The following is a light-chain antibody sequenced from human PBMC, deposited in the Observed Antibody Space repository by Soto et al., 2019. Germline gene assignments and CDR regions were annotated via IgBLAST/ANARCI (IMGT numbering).Light chain of an antibody. CDR1: SSNIGTNT. CDR3: ASWDDSLRGWV. CDR2: SNN. V-gene: IGLV1-44*01. J-gene: IGLJ3*02. Sequence: QSVLTQPPSASGTPGQRVTLSCSGSSSNIGTNTVNWYQQLPGRAPRLLIYSNNQRPSGVPDRFSGSKSGTSASLAISGLQSEDEADYYCASWDDSLRGWVFGGGTKLTVL.